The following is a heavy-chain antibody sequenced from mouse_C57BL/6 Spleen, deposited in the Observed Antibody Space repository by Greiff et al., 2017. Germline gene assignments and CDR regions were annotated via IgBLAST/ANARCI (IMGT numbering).Heavy chain of an antibody. Sequence: VQLQQSGAELARPGASVKLSCKASGYTFTSYGISWVKQRTGQGLEWIGNINPSNGGTNSNEKFKSKATLTVDKSSSTAHMQLSSLTSEDSAVYYGAKDGGGYYFDDWGQGTTLTVSS. CDR3: AKDGGGYYFDD. J-gene: IGHJ2*01. CDR2: INPSNGGT. V-gene: IGHV1-81*01. CDR1: GYTFTSYG.